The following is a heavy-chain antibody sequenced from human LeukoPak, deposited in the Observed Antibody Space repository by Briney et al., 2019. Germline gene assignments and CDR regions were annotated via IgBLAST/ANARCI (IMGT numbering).Heavy chain of an antibody. CDR3: ARGRGTMTFY. D-gene: IGHD3-22*01. CDR1: GFTFSSYA. J-gene: IGHJ4*02. CDR2: IYYSGSA. V-gene: IGHV4-59*01. Sequence: GSLRLSCAASGFTFSSYAMHWVRQPPGKGLEWIGYIYYSGSANYNPSLKSRVTISVDPSKNQFSLKLSSVTAADTAVYYCARGRGTMTFYWGQGTLVTVSS.